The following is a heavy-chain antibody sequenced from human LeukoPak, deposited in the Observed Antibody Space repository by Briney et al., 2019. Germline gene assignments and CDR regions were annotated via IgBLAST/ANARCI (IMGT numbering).Heavy chain of an antibody. CDR1: GFTSSSYS. V-gene: IGHV3-21*01. CDR3: ARDVATISLDY. CDR2: ISSSSSCI. Sequence: GGSLRLSCAASGFTSSSYSMNWVRQAPGRGLEWVSSISSSSSCIYYADSVKGRFTISRDNAKNSLYLQMNSLRAEDTAVYYCARDVATISLDYWGQGTLVTVSS. J-gene: IGHJ4*02. D-gene: IGHD5-24*01.